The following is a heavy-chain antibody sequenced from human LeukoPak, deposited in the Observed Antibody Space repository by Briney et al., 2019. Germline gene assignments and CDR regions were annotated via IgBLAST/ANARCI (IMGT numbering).Heavy chain of an antibody. CDR2: IYYSGST. CDR3: AASSSWYLHYFDY. CDR1: GGSISTNY. J-gene: IGHJ4*02. D-gene: IGHD6-13*01. V-gene: IGHV4-59*12. Sequence: MSSETLSLTCTVSGGSISTNYWSWIRQPPGKGLEWIGYIYYSGSTNSNPSLKSRVTISVDTSKNQFSLKLSSVTAADTAVYYCAASSSWYLHYFDYWGQGTLVTVSS.